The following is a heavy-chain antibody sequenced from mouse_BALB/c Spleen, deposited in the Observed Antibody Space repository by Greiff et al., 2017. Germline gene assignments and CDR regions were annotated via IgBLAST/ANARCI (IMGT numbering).Heavy chain of an antibody. CDR1: GFTFSSYG. Sequence: VQLQQSGGDLVKPGGSLNLSCAASGFTFSSYGMSWVRQTPDKRLEWVATISSGGSYTYYPDSVKGRFTITRDNAKNTLYLQMSSLKSEDTAMYYCARDYDYDVDAMDYWGQGTSVTVSS. D-gene: IGHD2-4*01. CDR2: ISSGGSYT. V-gene: IGHV5-6*01. CDR3: ARDYDYDVDAMDY. J-gene: IGHJ4*01.